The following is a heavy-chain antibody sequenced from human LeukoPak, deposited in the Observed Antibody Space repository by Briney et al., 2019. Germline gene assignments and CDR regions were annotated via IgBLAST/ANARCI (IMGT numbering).Heavy chain of an antibody. CDR1: GFTFSTYS. CDR2: IRSGSTYI. V-gene: IGHV3-21*01. J-gene: IGHJ4*02. CDR3: ARGDTLDY. Sequence: GGSLRLSCAASGFTFSTYSMHWVRQAPGKGLEWVSSIRSGSTYINYADSVKGRFTISRDDAKNSLYLQMNSLRAEDTAVYYCARGDTLDYWGQGTLVTVSS.